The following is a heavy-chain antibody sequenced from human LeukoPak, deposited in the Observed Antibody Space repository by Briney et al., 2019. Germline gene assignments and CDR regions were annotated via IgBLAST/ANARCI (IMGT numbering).Heavy chain of an antibody. V-gene: IGHV1-46*01. CDR3: ARARGGSYFGY. CDR1: GYTFTSNY. J-gene: IGHJ4*02. Sequence: ASVKVSCKASGYTFTSNYIHWVRQAPGQGLEWMGMIYPRDGSTSYAQKFQGRVTVTRDTSTSTVHMELSGLRSDDTAVYYCARARGGSYFGYWGQGTLVTVSS. D-gene: IGHD3-16*01. CDR2: IYPRDGST.